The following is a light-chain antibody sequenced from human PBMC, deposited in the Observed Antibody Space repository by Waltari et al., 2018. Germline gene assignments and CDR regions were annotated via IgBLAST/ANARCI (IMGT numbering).Light chain of an antibody. CDR3: YSSAMSAFVV. J-gene: IGLJ3*02. Sequence: QSALTQPASLSGSPGHPITISCTGTSSAIRRYNLVSWYQHHPGKAPKLILYEVTKRPSGVSDRFSGSKSGNTASLTISGLQAEDDADYYCYSSAMSAFVVFGGGTKLTVL. CDR2: EVT. CDR1: SSAIRRYNL. V-gene: IGLV2-23*02.